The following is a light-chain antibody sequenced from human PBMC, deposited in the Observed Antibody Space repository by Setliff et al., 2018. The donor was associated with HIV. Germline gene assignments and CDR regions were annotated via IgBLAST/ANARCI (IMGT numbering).Light chain of an antibody. CDR2: DNG. J-gene: IGLJ1*01. CDR1: NIGSKS. V-gene: IGLV3-21*03. CDR3: QVWDSSSDHHV. Sequence: SYALTQPPSVSVAPGKTARITCGGNNIGSKSVHWYQQKPGQAPVLVVYDNGDRPSGIPERFSGSNSGNTATLTISRVEAGDEADYYCQVWDSSSDHHVFGTGTKVTVL.